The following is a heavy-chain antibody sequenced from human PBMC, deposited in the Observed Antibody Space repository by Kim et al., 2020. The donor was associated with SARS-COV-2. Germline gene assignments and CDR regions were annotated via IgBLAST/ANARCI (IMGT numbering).Heavy chain of an antibody. CDR3: ARGEYSSSYYYYYYMDV. J-gene: IGHJ6*03. D-gene: IGHD6-6*01. Sequence: SETLSLTCTVSGGSISSYYWSWIRQPPGKGLEWIGYIYYSGSTNYNPSLKSRVTISVDTSKNQFSLKLSSVTAADTAVYYCARGEYSSSYYYYYYMDVWGKGTTVTVSS. CDR2: IYYSGST. CDR1: GGSISSYY. V-gene: IGHV4-59*01.